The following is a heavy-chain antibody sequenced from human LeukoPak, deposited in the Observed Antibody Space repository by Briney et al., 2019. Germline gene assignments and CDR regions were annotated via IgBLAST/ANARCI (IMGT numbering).Heavy chain of an antibody. V-gene: IGHV1-69*04. D-gene: IGHD1-26*01. J-gene: IGHJ5*02. CDR3: ARVNLRGSQYNWFDP. Sequence: GASVKVSCKASGYTFTSYGISWVRQAPGHGLEWMGRSTPILGTAKYAQGFQDRVTISADKSTTTVYLELSSLRAEDTAIYYCARVNLRGSQYNWFDPWGQGTLVTVSS. CDR2: STPILGTA. CDR1: GYTFTSYG.